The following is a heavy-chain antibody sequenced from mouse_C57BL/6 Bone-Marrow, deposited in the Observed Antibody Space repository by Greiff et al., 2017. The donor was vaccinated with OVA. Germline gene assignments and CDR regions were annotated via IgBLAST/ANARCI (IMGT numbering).Heavy chain of an antibody. Sequence: VQGAESGGGLVKPGGSLKLCCAASGFTFSRYITPRGVKTPDKRQESVATISDGGSYTYYPDNVKGRFTISRDNAKNNLYLQMSHLKSEDTAMYYCARDQAHYYASFAYWGQGTLVTVSA. D-gene: IGHD2-1*01. CDR3: ARDQAHYYASFAY. CDR1: GFTFSRYI. V-gene: IGHV5-4*01. J-gene: IGHJ3*01. CDR2: ISDGGSYT.